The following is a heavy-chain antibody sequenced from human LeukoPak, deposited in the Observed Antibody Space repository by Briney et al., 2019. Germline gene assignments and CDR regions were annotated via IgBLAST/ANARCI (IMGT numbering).Heavy chain of an antibody. CDR3: ARWALYYNYYMDV. CDR1: GFTFSSYT. V-gene: IGHV3-48*01. CDR2: ISSSSNTI. J-gene: IGHJ6*03. D-gene: IGHD3-10*01. Sequence: GGSLRLSCAASGFTFSSYTMNWVRQAPGKGLEWVSYISSSSNTIYYADSVKGRFTISRDNAKNSLYLQMNSLRAEDTAAYYCARWALYYNYYMDVWGKGTTVTVSS.